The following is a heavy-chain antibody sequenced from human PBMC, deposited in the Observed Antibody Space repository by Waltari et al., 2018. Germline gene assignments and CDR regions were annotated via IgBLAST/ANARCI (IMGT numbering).Heavy chain of an antibody. J-gene: IGHJ6*02. CDR2: INHNGNI. CDR1: GGSFSGYY. V-gene: IGHV4-34*01. D-gene: IGHD2-8*02. Sequence: QVQLQQWGAGLLQPSETLSLTCAVYGGSFSGYYWGWIRQPPGKGLGWIGAINHNGNINRNPSLRSRVSLLIDTPKSQLSLVMTSMTAADTAVYYCVRLEDCTGPGGNCYSGDSFALDVWGQGTTVTVSS. CDR3: VRLEDCTGPGGNCYSGDSFALDV.